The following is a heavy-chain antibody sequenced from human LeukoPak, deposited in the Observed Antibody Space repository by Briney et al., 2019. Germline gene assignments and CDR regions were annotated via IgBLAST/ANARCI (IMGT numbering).Heavy chain of an antibody. V-gene: IGHV1-24*01. J-gene: IGHJ4*02. CDR3: ATAFAGNLVDD. Sequence: ASVKVSCKVSGYTLSDLSMHWVRQAPGIGLEWMGSFALEDGEKVYAQKFQGRVTMTEDTSTDTAYMELSSLRSEDTAVYYCATAFAGNLVDDWGQGTLVTVSS. CDR2: FALEDGEK. D-gene: IGHD1-14*01. CDR1: GYTLSDLS.